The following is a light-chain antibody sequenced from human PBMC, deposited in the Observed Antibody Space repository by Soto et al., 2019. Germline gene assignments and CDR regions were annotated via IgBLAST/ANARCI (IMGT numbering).Light chain of an antibody. CDR2: DVS. J-gene: IGKJ2*02. V-gene: IGKV1-5*01. CDR1: EIISSW. CDR3: QQYNRLCT. Sequence: DIQMTQSPSTLSASVGDRVTITCRASEIISSWLAWYQQKPGKAPKLLIYDVSTLESGVPSRFSGSGSGTEFTLTISSLQPDDVATYYCQQYNRLCTFGQGTKLEIK.